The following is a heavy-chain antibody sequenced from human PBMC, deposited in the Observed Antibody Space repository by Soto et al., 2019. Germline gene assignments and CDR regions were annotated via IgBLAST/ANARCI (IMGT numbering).Heavy chain of an antibody. Sequence: GGSLRLSCAASGFTFSNAWMSWVRQAPGKGLEWVGRIKSKTDGGTTDYAAPVKGRFTISRDDSKNTLYLQMNSLKTEDTAVYYCTTDAGYCSSTSCYYYYYYMDVWGKGTTVTVSS. CDR2: IKSKTDGGTT. CDR1: GFTFSNAW. J-gene: IGHJ6*03. V-gene: IGHV3-15*01. D-gene: IGHD2-2*03. CDR3: TTDAGYCSSTSCYYYYYYMDV.